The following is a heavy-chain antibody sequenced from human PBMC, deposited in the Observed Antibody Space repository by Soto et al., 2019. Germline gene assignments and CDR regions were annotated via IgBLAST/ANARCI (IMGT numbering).Heavy chain of an antibody. CDR3: ARDPYDFWSGYFDY. V-gene: IGHV3-30-3*01. CDR1: GFTFSSYA. CDR2: ISYDGSNK. Sequence: LRLSCAASGFTFSSYAMHWVRQAPGKGLEWVAVISYDGSNKYYADSVKGRFTISRDNSKNTLYLQMNSLRAEDTAVYYCARDPYDFWSGYFDYWGQGTLVTVSS. D-gene: IGHD3-3*01. J-gene: IGHJ4*02.